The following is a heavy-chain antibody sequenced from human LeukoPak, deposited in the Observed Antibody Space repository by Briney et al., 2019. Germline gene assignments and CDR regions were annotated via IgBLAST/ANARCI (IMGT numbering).Heavy chain of an antibody. J-gene: IGHJ4*02. Sequence: GGSLRLSCAASGFTFSSYSMNWVRQAPGKGLEWVSSISSSSSYIYYADSVKGRFTISRDNAKNSLYLQMNSLRAEETAVYYCARDSGDYYGSSVVSRDYWGQGTLVTVSS. D-gene: IGHD3-22*01. CDR3: ARDSGDYYGSSVVSRDY. V-gene: IGHV3-21*01. CDR2: ISSSSSYI. CDR1: GFTFSSYS.